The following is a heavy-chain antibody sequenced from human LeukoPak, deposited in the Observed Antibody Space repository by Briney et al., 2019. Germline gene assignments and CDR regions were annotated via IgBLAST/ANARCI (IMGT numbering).Heavy chain of an antibody. J-gene: IGHJ4*02. D-gene: IGHD3-10*01. V-gene: IGHV4-59*08. CDR1: GGSISGYY. CDR2: IYYRGGT. Sequence: SETLSLTCTVSGGSISGYYWSWIRQPPGQGLEWIGYIYYRGGTNYNPSLKSRVTISVDTSKNQFSLRLSSVTAADTAVYYCARHTLRGDGGDFDYWGQGTLVTVSS. CDR3: ARHTLRGDGGDFDY.